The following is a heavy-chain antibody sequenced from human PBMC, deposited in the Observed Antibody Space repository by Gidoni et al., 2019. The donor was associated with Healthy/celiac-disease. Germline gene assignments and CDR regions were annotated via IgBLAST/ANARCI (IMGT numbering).Heavy chain of an antibody. D-gene: IGHD3-22*01. V-gene: IGHV3-9*01. CDR1: GVTLDDYA. J-gene: IGHJ4*02. Sequence: EVQLVESGGGLVQPGRSLRLSCADSGVTLDDYAMHWVRQAPGQGLEWVVGISWNSGSIGYADSVKGRFTISRDNAKNSLYLQMNSLSAEDTALYYCANAPKIVAEFDYWGQGTLVTVSS. CDR2: ISWNSGSI. CDR3: ANAPKIVAEFDY.